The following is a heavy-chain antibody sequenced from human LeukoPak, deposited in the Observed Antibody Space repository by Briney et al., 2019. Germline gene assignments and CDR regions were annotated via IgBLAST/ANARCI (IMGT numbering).Heavy chain of an antibody. V-gene: IGHV3-7*02. CDR1: GLTLSNYW. J-gene: IGHJ4*02. D-gene: IGHD3-16*01. CDR3: AIWGTDQNY. Sequence: AGGSLRLFCAVSGLTLSNYWMNWVRRAPGKGLEWVANINPDGGEERYVDSVKGRFVISRDNAKNSLYLQMNSLRAEDTAVYYCAIWGTDQNYWGQGTLVTVSS. CDR2: INPDGGEE.